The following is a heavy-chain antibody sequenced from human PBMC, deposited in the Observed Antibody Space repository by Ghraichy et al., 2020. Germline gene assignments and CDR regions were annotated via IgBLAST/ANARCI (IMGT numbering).Heavy chain of an antibody. CDR2: ISGSGGST. D-gene: IGHD3-22*01. CDR3: AKPPYIPSSGYPFDY. CDR1: GFTFSKYA. Sequence: GGSLRLSCAASGFTFSKYAITWVRQAPGKGLEWVSTISGSGGSTFYADSVKGRFSISRDNSKNTLYLQMNTLRANDTAVYYCAKPPYIPSSGYPFDYWGQGTLVTVSS. J-gene: IGHJ4*02. V-gene: IGHV3-23*01.